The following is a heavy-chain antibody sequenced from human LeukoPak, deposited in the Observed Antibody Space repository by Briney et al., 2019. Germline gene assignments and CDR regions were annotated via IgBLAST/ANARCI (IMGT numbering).Heavy chain of an antibody. J-gene: IGHJ6*02. CDR2: INHSGST. D-gene: IGHD5-18*01. Sequence: PSETLSLTCAVYGGSFSGYYWSWIRQPPGKGLEWIGEINHSGSTNYNPSLKSRVTISVDTSKNQFSLKLSSVTAADTAVYYCARLRGYSYGLAIYYGMDVWGQGTTVTVSS. V-gene: IGHV4-34*01. CDR3: ARLRGYSYGLAIYYGMDV. CDR1: GGSFSGYY.